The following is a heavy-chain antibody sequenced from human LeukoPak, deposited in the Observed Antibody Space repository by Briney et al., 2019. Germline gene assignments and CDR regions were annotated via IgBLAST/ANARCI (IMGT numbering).Heavy chain of an antibody. Sequence: AGESLKISCKGSGYSFTSYWIGWVRQMPGKGLEWMGIIYPGDSDTRYSPSFQGQVTISADKSTSTAYLQWSSLKASDTAIYYCARVLTAEWEPEGDGFDIWGQGTMVTVSS. D-gene: IGHD1-26*01. J-gene: IGHJ3*02. CDR3: ARVLTAEWEPEGDGFDI. CDR1: GYSFTSYW. V-gene: IGHV5-51*01. CDR2: IYPGDSDT.